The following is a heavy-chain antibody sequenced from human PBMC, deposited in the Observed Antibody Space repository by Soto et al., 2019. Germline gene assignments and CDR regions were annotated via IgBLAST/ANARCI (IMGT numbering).Heavy chain of an antibody. V-gene: IGHV3-30-3*01. CDR1: GFTFSSYT. J-gene: IGHJ6*02. CDR2: ISYDGSIK. Sequence: VQLVESGGGVVQSGRSLRLSCAASGFTFSSYTMHWVRQAPGKGLEWVVVISYDGSIKYYADSVKGRFTISRDNSKSTLYLQMNSLKAEDTAVYYCARPLLSSSWSRYPNYYYYGMDVWGQGTTVTVSS. D-gene: IGHD6-13*01. CDR3: ARPLLSSSWSRYPNYYYYGMDV.